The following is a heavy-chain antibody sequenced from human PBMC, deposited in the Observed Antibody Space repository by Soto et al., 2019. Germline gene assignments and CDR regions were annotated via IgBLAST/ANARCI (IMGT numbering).Heavy chain of an antibody. Sequence: GGSLRLSCAASGFIFSNYGIHWVRQAPGKGLEWVAVIWNDGSNKYYADSVKGRFTISRDNSKNTVYLQMNSLRAEDTALYSCARDPRDYDLWGGSHYGMDVWGQGTTVTVSS. V-gene: IGHV3-33*01. CDR2: IWNDGSNK. CDR3: ARDPRDYDLWGGSHYGMDV. J-gene: IGHJ6*02. CDR1: GFIFSNYG. D-gene: IGHD3-3*01.